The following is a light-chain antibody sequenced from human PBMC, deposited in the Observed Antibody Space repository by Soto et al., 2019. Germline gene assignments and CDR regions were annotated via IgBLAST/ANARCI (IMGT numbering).Light chain of an antibody. CDR3: QQYYSTPVT. Sequence: DIVMTQSPDSLAVSLGERATINCKSSQSILFSSNNKNYLTWYQQKPGQPPKPLIYWASTRESGVPDRFSGSGSGTDLTLTISGLQAEDVAVYYCQQYYSTPVTFGGGTKVEIK. V-gene: IGKV4-1*01. J-gene: IGKJ4*01. CDR2: WAS. CDR1: QSILFSSNNKNY.